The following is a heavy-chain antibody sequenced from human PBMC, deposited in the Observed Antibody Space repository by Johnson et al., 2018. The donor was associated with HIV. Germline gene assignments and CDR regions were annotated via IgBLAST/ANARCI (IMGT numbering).Heavy chain of an antibody. J-gene: IGHJ3*02. V-gene: IGHV3-13*01. CDR2: IGTAGDT. Sequence: VQLVESGGGVVRPGGSLRLSCAASGFTFDDYGMSWVRQAPGKGLEWVSAIGTAGDTYYPGSVKGRFTISRENAKNSLYLQMNSLRAGDTAVYYCARANRGRNDAVDIWGQGTVVTVSS. CDR3: ARANRGRNDAVDI. CDR1: GFTFDDYG. D-gene: IGHD2-15*01.